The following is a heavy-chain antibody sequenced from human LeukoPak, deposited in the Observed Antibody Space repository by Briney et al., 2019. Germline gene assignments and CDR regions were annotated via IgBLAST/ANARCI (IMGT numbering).Heavy chain of an antibody. V-gene: IGHV1-69*05. J-gene: IGHJ6*03. D-gene: IGHD5-24*01. Sequence: SVKVSCKASGGTFSSYAISWVRQAPGQGLEWMGGIIPIFGTANYAQKFQGRATITTDESTSTAYMELSSLRSEDTAVYYCARELGDGYNPYYYYYMDVWGKGTTVTVSS. CDR1: GGTFSSYA. CDR2: IIPIFGTA. CDR3: ARELGDGYNPYYYYYMDV.